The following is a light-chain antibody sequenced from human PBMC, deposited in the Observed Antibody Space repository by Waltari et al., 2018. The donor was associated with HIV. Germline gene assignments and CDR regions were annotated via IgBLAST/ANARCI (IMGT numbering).Light chain of an antibody. Sequence: QSALTQPASVSGSPGQSITISSTATSSDVGASTYVSWYQQYPGKAPKLMIYEVNNRPSGVSNRFSGSKSGHTASLTISGLQTEDEGDYYCSSYTTSSTVVFGGGTKLTVL. CDR2: EVN. CDR1: SSDVGASTY. V-gene: IGLV2-14*01. J-gene: IGLJ3*02. CDR3: SSYTTSSTVV.